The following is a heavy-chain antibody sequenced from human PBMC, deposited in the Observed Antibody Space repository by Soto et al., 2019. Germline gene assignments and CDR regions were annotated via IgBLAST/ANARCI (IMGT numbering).Heavy chain of an antibody. J-gene: IGHJ3*02. V-gene: IGHV1-3*01. CDR3: ARDEDGYNYGAFDI. D-gene: IGHD5-12*01. CDR2: INAGNGNT. Sequence: ASVEVSCKASGYTFTSYAIHWVRQAPGQRLEWMGWINAGNGNTKYSQKFQGRVTITRDTSASTAYMELSSLRSEDTAVYYCARDEDGYNYGAFDIWGQGTLVTVSS. CDR1: GYTFTSYA.